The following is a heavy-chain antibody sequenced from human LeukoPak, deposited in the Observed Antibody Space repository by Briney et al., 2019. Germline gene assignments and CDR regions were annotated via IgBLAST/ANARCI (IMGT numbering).Heavy chain of an antibody. CDR3: ARDGGPIVATPSALDL. D-gene: IGHD5-12*01. J-gene: IGHJ2*01. CDR2: ISSSGSTI. CDR1: GFPFSNYW. V-gene: IGHV3-11*01. Sequence: GGSLRLSCVGSGFPFSNYWMKWIRQAPGKGLEWVSYISSSGSTIYYADSVKGRFTISRDNAKNSLYLQMNSLRAEDTAVYYCARDGGPIVATPSALDLWGRGTLVTVSS.